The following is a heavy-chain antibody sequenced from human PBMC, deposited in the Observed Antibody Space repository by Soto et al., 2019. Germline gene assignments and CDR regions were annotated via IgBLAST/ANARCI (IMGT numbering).Heavy chain of an antibody. CDR2: ITPFKSDT. CDR1: GYTFTFRY. D-gene: IGHD1-1*01. J-gene: IGHJ3*02. CDR3: ARYPFAGSDAFDI. Sequence: SVKVSCKASGYTFTFRYLHWVRQAPGQALEWMGWITPFKSDTNYAQKFQDRVTITRDRSVSTAYMELSNLRSDDTAMYYCARYPFAGSDAFDIWGQGTMVTVSS. V-gene: IGHV1-45*02.